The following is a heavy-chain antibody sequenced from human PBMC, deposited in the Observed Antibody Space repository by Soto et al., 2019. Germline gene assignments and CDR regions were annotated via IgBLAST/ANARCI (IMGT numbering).Heavy chain of an antibody. D-gene: IGHD3-10*01. CDR3: ARDRDDYGSGNYYNRIDF. J-gene: IGHJ4*02. CDR1: GGIFSTYA. V-gene: IGHV1-69*01. CDR2: IIPIFGTP. Sequence: QVQLVQSGAEVKQPGSSVKVSCKASGGIFSTYAISWLRQAPGQGLEWMGGIIPIFGTPNYAQRFQGRVTITADESTTTSYMELSRLKSADTAVYYCARDRDDYGSGNYYNRIDFWGQGTLVTVSS.